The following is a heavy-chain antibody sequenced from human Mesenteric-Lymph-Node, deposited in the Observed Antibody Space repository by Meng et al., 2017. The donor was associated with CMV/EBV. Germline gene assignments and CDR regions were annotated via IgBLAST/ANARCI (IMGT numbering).Heavy chain of an antibody. D-gene: IGHD6-13*01. J-gene: IGHJ4*02. CDR3: AKDLSSSPLHFSAFG. Sequence: GGSLRLSCAASGFTFSSYGMHWVRQAPGKGLEWVAVIWYDGSNKYYADSVKGRFTISRDNSKNTLYLQMNSLRAEDTAVYYCAKDLSSSPLHFSAFGWGQGTLVTVSS. CDR2: IWYDGSNK. CDR1: GFTFSSYG. V-gene: IGHV3-33*06.